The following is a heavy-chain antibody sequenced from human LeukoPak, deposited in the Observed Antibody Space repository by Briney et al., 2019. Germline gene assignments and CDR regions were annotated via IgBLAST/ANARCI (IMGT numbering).Heavy chain of an antibody. J-gene: IGHJ4*02. V-gene: IGHV4-4*02. CDR2: IYHSGST. CDR3: ARDVSDSSSWSHSFDY. CDR1: SGSISSSNW. Sequence: SETLSLTCAVSSGSISSSNWWSWVRQPPGKGLEWIGEIYHSGSTNYNPSLKSRVTISVDKSKNQFSLKLSSVTAADTAVYYCARDVSDSSSWSHSFDYWGQGTLVTVSS. D-gene: IGHD6-13*01.